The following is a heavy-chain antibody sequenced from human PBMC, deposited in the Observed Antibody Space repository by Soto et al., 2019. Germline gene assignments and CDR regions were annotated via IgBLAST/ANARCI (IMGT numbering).Heavy chain of an antibody. CDR2: IIPIFGTA. CDR1: GGTFSSYA. V-gene: IGHV1-69*13. Sequence: SVKVSCKASGGTFSSYAISWVLQAPGQGLEWMGGIIPIFGTANYAQKFQGRVTITADESTSTAYMELSSLRSEDTAVYYCAGSLRWYYFDYWGQGTLVTVSS. D-gene: IGHD4-17*01. J-gene: IGHJ4*02. CDR3: AGSLRWYYFDY.